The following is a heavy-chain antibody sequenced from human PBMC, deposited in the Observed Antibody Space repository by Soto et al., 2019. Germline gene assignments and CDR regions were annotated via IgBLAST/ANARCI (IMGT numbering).Heavy chain of an antibody. CDR1: GFTFSSYW. D-gene: IGHD5-12*01. Sequence: CGSLRLSCAASGFTFSSYWMSWVRQAPGKGLEWVANIKQDGSEKYYVDSVKGRFTISRDNAKNPLYLQMNSLRAEDTAVYYCARDNGGRDGYNLEYFDYWGQGTMVTVSA. V-gene: IGHV3-7*01. CDR2: IKQDGSEK. J-gene: IGHJ4*02. CDR3: ARDNGGRDGYNLEYFDY.